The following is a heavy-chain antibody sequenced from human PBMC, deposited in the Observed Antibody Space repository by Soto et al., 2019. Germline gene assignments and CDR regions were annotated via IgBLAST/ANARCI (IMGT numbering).Heavy chain of an antibody. J-gene: IGHJ6*02. D-gene: IGHD5-18*01. CDR1: GFTFSSYG. CDR2: ISYDGSNK. CDR3: AKDDSYGLYYYYYGMYV. Sequence: GGSLRLSCAASGFTFSSYGMHWVRQTPGKWLEWVAVISYDGSNKYYADSVKGRFTISRDNSKNTLYLQMNSLRAEDTAVYYCAKDDSYGLYYYYYGMYVWGQGTTVTVSS. V-gene: IGHV3-30*18.